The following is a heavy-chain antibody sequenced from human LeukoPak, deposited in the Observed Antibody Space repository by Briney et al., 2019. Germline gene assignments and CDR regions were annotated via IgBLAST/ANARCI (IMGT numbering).Heavy chain of an antibody. Sequence: PSETLSLTCTVSGGSISSGDHYWSWIRQPPGKGLEWIGYIYYSGTTYYNPSLKSRVTISVDTSKNQFSLKLTSVTAADTAVYYCARHRPEGSYPLDSWGQGALVTVSS. J-gene: IGHJ4*02. CDR2: IYYSGTT. V-gene: IGHV4-30-4*01. CDR1: GGSISSGDHY. CDR3: ARHRPEGSYPLDS.